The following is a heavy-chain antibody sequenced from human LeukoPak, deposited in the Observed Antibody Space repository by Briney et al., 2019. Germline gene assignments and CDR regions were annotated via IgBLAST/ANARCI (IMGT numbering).Heavy chain of an antibody. V-gene: IGHV3-11*04. D-gene: IGHD2-2*01. J-gene: IGHJ4*02. CDR3: ARVAGYCSSTSSHGYYFDY. CDR2: ISSSGSTI. Sequence: GGSLRLSCAASGFTFSDYYMSWIRQAPGKGLEWVSYISSSGSTIYYADSVKGRFTISRDNAKNSLYLQMNSLRAEDTAVYYCARVAGYCSSTSSHGYYFDYWGQGTLVTVSS. CDR1: GFTFSDYY.